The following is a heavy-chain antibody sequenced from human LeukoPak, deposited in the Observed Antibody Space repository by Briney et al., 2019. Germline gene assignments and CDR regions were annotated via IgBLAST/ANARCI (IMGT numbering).Heavy chain of an antibody. V-gene: IGHV4-34*01. CDR3: ARDEGYYYGYWYFDL. J-gene: IGHJ2*01. Sequence: SETLSLTCAVYGGSFSGYYWSWIRQPPGKGLEWIGEINHSGSTNYNPSLKSRVTISVDTSKNQFSLKLSSVTAADTAVYYCARDEGYYYGYWYFDLWGRGTLVTVSS. D-gene: IGHD5-18*01. CDR1: GGSFSGYY. CDR2: INHSGST.